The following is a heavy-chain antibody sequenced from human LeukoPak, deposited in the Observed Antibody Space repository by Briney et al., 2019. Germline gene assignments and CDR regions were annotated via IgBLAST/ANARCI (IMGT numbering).Heavy chain of an antibody. CDR2: IYTGGST. J-gene: IGHJ6*02. CDR1: GFTVNSNY. Sequence: GGSLRLSCAASGFTVNSNYMSWVRQAPGKGLEWVSLIYTGGSTYYADSVKGRFTISRDNSKNTLYLQMNSLRPEDTAVYYCARGFGKVAANVFGGYTMDAWGQGTTVTVSS. CDR3: ARGFGKVAANVFGGYTMDA. V-gene: IGHV3-66*02. D-gene: IGHD6-6*01.